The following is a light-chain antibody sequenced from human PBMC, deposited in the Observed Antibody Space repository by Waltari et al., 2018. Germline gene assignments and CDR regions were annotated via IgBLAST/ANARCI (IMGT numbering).Light chain of an antibody. V-gene: IGKV3-11*01. CDR2: DAS. J-gene: IGKJ4*01. Sequence: EIVLTQSPATLSLSPGERATLSCRASQSLSSYLAWYQQKPGQAPRRLIYDASKRVTGTPARFSGSGSGTDFTLTISSLEPEDFAVYYCQQRSDWRGLTFGGGTKVEIK. CDR3: QQRSDWRGLT. CDR1: QSLSSY.